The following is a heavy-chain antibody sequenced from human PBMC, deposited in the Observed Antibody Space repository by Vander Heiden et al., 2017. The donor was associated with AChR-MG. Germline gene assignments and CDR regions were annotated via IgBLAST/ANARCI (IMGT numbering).Heavy chain of an antibody. CDR2: IIPILGIA. Sequence: QVQLVQSWAEVKKPGSSVKVSCKASGGTFSSYTISWVRQAPGQGLEWMGRIIPILGIANYAQKFQGRVTITADKSTSTAYMELSSLRSEDTAVYYCARSRRDGYNYYFDYWGQGTLVTVSS. CDR1: GGTFSSYT. J-gene: IGHJ4*02. V-gene: IGHV1-69*02. D-gene: IGHD5-12*01. CDR3: ARSRRDGYNYYFDY.